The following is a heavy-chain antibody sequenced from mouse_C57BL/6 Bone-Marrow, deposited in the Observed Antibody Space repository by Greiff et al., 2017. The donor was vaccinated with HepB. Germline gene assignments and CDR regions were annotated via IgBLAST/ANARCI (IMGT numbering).Heavy chain of an antibody. D-gene: IGHD1-2*01. J-gene: IGHJ3*01. Sequence: VQLQQSGAELARPGASVKLSCKASGYTFTSYGISWVKQRTGQGLEWIGEIYPRSGNTYYNEKFKGKATLTADKSSSTAYMELRSLTSEDPAVYFCARRLPFAYWGQGTLVTVSA. CDR1: GYTFTSYG. CDR3: ARRLPFAY. CDR2: IYPRSGNT. V-gene: IGHV1-81*01.